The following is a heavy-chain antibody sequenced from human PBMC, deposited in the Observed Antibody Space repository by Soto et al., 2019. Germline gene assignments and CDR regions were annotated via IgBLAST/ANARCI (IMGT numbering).Heavy chain of an antibody. CDR2: ISNSSSYI. V-gene: IGHV3-21*01. CDR1: DFTFSSYG. D-gene: IGHD5-18*01. CDR3: ARDALFSSYVSYGMDV. J-gene: IGHJ6*02. Sequence: EVQLVESGGGLVRPGGSLRFSCAASDFTFSSYGLNWVHQPPGKGLEWVSSISNSSSYIYYADSVKGRFTISSDNAKNSLDLQMNSRRAEDTAVYYCARDALFSSYVSYGMDVWGQGTTVTVSS.